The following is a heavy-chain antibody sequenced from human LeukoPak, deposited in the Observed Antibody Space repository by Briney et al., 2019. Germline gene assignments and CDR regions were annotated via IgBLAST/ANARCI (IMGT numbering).Heavy chain of an antibody. CDR3: ARDHRFLAAAAGMGY. V-gene: IGHV1-18*01. CDR1: GYTFTSYS. D-gene: IGHD6-13*01. J-gene: IGHJ4*02. Sequence: ASVKVSCKASGYTFTSYSISWVRQAPGQGLEWMGWISAYNGNTNYAQKLQGRVTMTTDTSTSTAYMELRSLRSDDTAVYYCARDHRFLAAAAGMGYWGQGTLVTVSS. CDR2: ISAYNGNT.